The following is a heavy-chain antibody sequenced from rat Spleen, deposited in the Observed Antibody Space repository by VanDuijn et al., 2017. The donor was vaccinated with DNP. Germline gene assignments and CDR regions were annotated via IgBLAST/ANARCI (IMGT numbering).Heavy chain of an antibody. CDR3: AAFDPKVY. J-gene: IGHJ3*01. V-gene: IGHV5-27*01. CDR1: GFTFSNYY. Sequence: EVQLVESGRGLVQPGRSLKLSCAASGFTFSNYYMAWVRQAPTKGLGLVAYISSGGGSTYYQDSVKGRFTISRDNSKNTLYLEMNTLRSEDTAMYYCAAFDPKVYWGQGTLVTVSS. CDR2: ISSGGGST.